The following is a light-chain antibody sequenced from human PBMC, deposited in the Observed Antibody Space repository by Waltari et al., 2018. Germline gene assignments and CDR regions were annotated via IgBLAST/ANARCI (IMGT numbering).Light chain of an antibody. J-gene: IGLJ2*01. V-gene: IGLV7-43*01. CDR3: LLYYRGSWV. CDR1: TGAVTATYY. CDR2: STS. Sequence: QTVVTQEPSLTVSPGGTVTLPCASSTGAVTATYYATWFQPKPGQSPTSLIYSTSEKHSWTPARFSGSLLGGKATLTLSGVRPEDEADYYCLLYYRGSWVFGGGTKLTVL.